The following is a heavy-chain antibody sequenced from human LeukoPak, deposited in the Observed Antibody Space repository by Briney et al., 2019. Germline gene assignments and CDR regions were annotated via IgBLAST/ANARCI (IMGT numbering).Heavy chain of an antibody. Sequence: PSETLSLTCAVSGGSISSGGYYWSWIRQHPGKGLEWIGYIYYSGSTYYNPSLKSRVTISVDTSKNQFSLKLSSVTAADTAVYYCASYGRIEQLMSRFGPNQPYGMDVWGQGTTVTVSS. CDR3: ASYGRIEQLMSRFGPNQPYGMDV. V-gene: IGHV4-31*11. J-gene: IGHJ6*02. CDR2: IYYSGST. CDR1: GGSISSGGYY. D-gene: IGHD6-6*01.